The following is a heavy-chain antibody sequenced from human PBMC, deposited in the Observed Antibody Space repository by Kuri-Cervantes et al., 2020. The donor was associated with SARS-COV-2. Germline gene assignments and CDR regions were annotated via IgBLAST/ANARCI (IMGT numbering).Heavy chain of an antibody. D-gene: IGHD2-15*01. CDR3: ARPYCSGGSCYSGGWFDP. J-gene: IGHJ5*02. CDR2: IIPIFGTA. Sequence: SVKVSCKASGYTFTSYGISWVRQAPGQGLEWMGWIIPIFGTANYAQKFQGRVTITADESTSTAYMELSSLRSEDTAVYYCARPYCSGGSCYSGGWFDPWGQGTLVTVSS. CDR1: GYTFTSYG. V-gene: IGHV1-69*13.